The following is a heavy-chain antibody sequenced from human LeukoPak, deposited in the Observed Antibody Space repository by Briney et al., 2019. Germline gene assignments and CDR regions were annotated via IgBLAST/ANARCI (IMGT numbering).Heavy chain of an antibody. V-gene: IGHV1-69*04. CDR3: ARRAFGVVHDY. J-gene: IGHJ4*02. CDR1: GGTFSSYA. Sequence: AASVKVSCKASGGTFSSYAISWVRQAPGQGLEWMGRIIPILGIANYAQKLQGRVTMTTDTSTSTAYMELRSLRSDDTAVYYCARRAFGVVHDYWGQGTLVTVSS. D-gene: IGHD3-3*01. CDR2: IIPILGIA.